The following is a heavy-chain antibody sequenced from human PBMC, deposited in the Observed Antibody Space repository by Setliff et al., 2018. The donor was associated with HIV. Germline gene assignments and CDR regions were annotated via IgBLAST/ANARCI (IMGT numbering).Heavy chain of an antibody. D-gene: IGHD3-3*01. J-gene: IGHJ4*02. V-gene: IGHV4-59*11. CDR2: VYYRAKTGATT. CDR1: GGSIRSRY. CDR3: ARDVAPPLAGDVWSGNGL. Sequence: SETLSLTCSVSGGSIRSRYWSWIRQAPGKGLQWIGNVYYRAKTGATTDHNPSLRSRIPISLDVSKNQLSLRLRSVTAADTAIYCCARDVAPPLAGDVWSGNGLWGQGTQVTVSS.